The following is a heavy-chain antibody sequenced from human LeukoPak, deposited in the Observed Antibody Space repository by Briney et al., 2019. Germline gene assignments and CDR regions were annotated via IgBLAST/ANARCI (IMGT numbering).Heavy chain of an antibody. D-gene: IGHD2-15*01. CDR1: GFIFNNYA. J-gene: IGHJ4*02. Sequence: GGSLRLSCAASGFIFNNYAMSWVRQTPGKGLEWVSAISGSGGSTYYADSVKGRFTISRDNSKNTLYLQMNSLRAEDTAVYYCAKALYCSGGSCYRSSYFDYWGQGTLVTVSS. CDR2: ISGSGGST. CDR3: AKALYCSGGSCYRSSYFDY. V-gene: IGHV3-23*01.